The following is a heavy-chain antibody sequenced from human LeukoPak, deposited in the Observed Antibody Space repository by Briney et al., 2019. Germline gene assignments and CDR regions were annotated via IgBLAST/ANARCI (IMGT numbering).Heavy chain of an antibody. CDR1: GYSISRGYY. V-gene: IGHV4-38-2*01. D-gene: IGHD3-10*01. CDR3: ARNMATVVRVDS. CDR2: IYHSGIT. J-gene: IGHJ5*01. Sequence: SETLSLTCAVSGYSISRGYYWGWIRQPPGRGLEWIGSIYHSGITYFKPSLRSRVTISIDTSKNQLSLKVNSVTAADTAVYYCARNMATVVRVDSWGQGTLVIVSS.